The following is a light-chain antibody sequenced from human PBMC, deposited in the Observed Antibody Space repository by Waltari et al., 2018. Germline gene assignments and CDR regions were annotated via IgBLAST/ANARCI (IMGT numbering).Light chain of an antibody. Sequence: EIVMTQSPATLSVSPGERATLSCRASQSVSSNLAWYQPKPGQAPRLLIYGASTRATGVPARFSGSGSGTDFTLTISGLQSEDYAVYFCHQHNSWPPLSFGGGTKVEIK. V-gene: IGKV3-15*01. CDR3: HQHNSWPPLS. J-gene: IGKJ4*01. CDR2: GAS. CDR1: QSVSSN.